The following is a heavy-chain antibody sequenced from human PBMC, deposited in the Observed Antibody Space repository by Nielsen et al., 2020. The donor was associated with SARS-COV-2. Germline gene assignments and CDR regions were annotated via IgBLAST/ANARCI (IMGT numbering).Heavy chain of an antibody. CDR3: ALDPRYNSLYDFAY. CDR2: IYPADSVT. CDR1: GYNFVSYW. Sequence: GESLKISCKASGYNFVSYWIGWVRQQPGKGLEWMGIIYPADSVTIYSPSFQGRVTISVDQSISTAYLQWSSLEASDTAIYYCALDPRYNSLYDFAYWGQGTLVTVSS. V-gene: IGHV5-51*01. D-gene: IGHD1-20*01. J-gene: IGHJ4*02.